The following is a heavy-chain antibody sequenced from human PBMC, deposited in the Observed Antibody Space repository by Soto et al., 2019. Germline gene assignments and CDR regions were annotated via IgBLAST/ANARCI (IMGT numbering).Heavy chain of an antibody. V-gene: IGHV1-69*06. CDR2: IIPMLGAA. J-gene: IGHJ6*02. CDR3: ARRGYYFFSWSLGHYYAMAF. Sequence: SVKVSWKASGGTFDNYAVSWVRQAPGQGLEWMGGIIPMLGAANYAQRFQGRVTITADTSTRTAYMELSILQSEDTAVYYCARRGYYFFSWSLGHYYAMAFWGQGATVTGSS. CDR1: GGTFDNYA. D-gene: IGHD3-10*01.